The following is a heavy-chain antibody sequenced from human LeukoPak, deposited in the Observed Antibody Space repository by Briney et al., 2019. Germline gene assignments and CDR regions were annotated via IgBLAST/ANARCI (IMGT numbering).Heavy chain of an antibody. D-gene: IGHD3-22*01. CDR1: GFTFSSYA. J-gene: IGHJ4*02. CDR3: AKDCDSSGYSPHPYEN. Sequence: GGSLRLSCAASGFTFSSYAMSWVRQAPGKGLEWVSAISGSGGSTYYADSVKGRFTISRDNSKNTLYLQINSLRAEDTAVYYCAKDCDSSGYSPHPYENWGQGTLVTVSS. CDR2: ISGSGGST. V-gene: IGHV3-23*01.